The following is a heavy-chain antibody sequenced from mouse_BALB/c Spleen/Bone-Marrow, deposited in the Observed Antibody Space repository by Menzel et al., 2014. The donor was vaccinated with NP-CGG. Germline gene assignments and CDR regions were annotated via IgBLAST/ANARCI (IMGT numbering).Heavy chain of an antibody. Sequence: QGGVSAGGLVQPGGARKLSCAASGFTFSSFGMHWVRQAPEKGLEWVAYISSGSSTIYYADTVKGRFTISRDNTKNTLFLQMISLRADDTAMQCYARGDWLRGFASWGQETVVEVS. CDR1: GFTFSSFG. V-gene: IGHV5-17*02. J-gene: IGHJ3*02. CDR2: ISSGSSTI. CDR3: ARGDWLRGFAS. D-gene: IGHD1-1*01.